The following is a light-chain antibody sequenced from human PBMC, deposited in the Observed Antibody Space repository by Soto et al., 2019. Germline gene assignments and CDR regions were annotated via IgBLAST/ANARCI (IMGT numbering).Light chain of an antibody. CDR2: GVS. CDR1: SSDVGGYNF. CDR3: SSYTSNRGV. V-gene: IGLV2-14*01. Sequence: QPASVSGSPGQSITISCTGTSSDVGGYNFVSWYQQYPGKAPKLMIYGVSNRPSGVSNRFSGSKSGNTASLTISGLQAEDEADYYCSSYTSNRGVFGGGTKVTVL. J-gene: IGLJ3*02.